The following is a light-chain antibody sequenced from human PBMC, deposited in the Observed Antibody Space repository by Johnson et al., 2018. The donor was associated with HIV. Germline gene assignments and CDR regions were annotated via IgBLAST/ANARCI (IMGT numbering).Light chain of an antibody. Sequence: QSVLTQPPSVSAAPGQKVTISCSGSSSNIGNNYVSWYQQLPGTAPKLLIYENNKRPSGIPDRFSGSKSGTSATLGLTGLQTGDEADYYCGTWDSSLIASYVFGAGTKVTVL. CDR3: GTWDSSLIASYV. CDR2: ENN. J-gene: IGLJ1*01. CDR1: SSNIGNNY. V-gene: IGLV1-51*02.